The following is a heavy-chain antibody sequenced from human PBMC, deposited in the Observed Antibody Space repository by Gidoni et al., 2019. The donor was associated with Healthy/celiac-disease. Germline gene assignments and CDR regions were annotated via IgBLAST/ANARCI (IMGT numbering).Heavy chain of an antibody. J-gene: IGHJ4*02. V-gene: IGHV3-15*01. CDR3: TTDVVATGDFDY. Sequence: EVQLVESGGGLVKPGGSLRLSCAASGFTFRNAWMSWVRQAPGKGLEWVGRIKSKTDGGTTDYAAPVKGRFTISRDDSKNTLYLQMNSLKTEDTAVYYCTTDVVATGDFDYWGQGTLVTVSS. CDR1: GFTFRNAW. CDR2: IKSKTDGGTT. D-gene: IGHD5-12*01.